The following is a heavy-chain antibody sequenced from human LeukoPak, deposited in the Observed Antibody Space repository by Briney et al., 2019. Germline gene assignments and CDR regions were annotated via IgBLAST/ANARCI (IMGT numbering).Heavy chain of an antibody. CDR1: GFTFSSYW. CDR2: IKQDGREK. J-gene: IGHJ4*02. D-gene: IGHD6-19*01. V-gene: IGHV3-7*01. Sequence: GGSLRLSCAASGFTFSSYWMSWVREAPGKGLEWVANIKQDGREKYYVDSVKGRFTISRDNAKNSLYLQMNSLRAEDTAVYYCARDLGNIAGAASHCDYWGQGTLVTVSS. CDR3: ARDLGNIAGAASHCDY.